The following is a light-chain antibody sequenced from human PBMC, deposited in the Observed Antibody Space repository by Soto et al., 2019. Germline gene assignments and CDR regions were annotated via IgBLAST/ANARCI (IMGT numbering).Light chain of an antibody. J-gene: IGLJ1*01. CDR1: TGAVTNGHY. Sequence: QAVVTLARSLTVSPGGTVTLTCGSSTGAVTNGHYPYWFQQKPGQAPRTLIYDTTNRHSWTPARFSGSLLGGKAALTLSGAQPEDEAEYYCLLSYNGPYVFGTGNKVTVL. CDR2: DTT. V-gene: IGLV7-46*01. CDR3: LLSYNGPYV.